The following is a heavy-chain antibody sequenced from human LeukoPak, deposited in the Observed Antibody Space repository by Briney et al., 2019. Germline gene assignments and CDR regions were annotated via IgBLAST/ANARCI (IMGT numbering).Heavy chain of an antibody. J-gene: IGHJ6*03. CDR1: GGSISSHY. CDR3: AREDYDFWSGYNGDYYYYMDV. Sequence: SETLSLTCTVSGGSISSHYWSWIRQPPGKGLEWIGYIYYSGSINYNPSLKSRVTISVDTSKNQFSLKLSSVTAADTAVYYCAREDYDFWSGYNGDYYYYMDVWGKGTTVTVSS. D-gene: IGHD3-3*01. CDR2: IYYSGSI. V-gene: IGHV4-59*11.